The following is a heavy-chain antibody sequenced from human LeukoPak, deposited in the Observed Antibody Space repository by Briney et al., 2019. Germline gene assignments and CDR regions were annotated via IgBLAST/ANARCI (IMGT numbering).Heavy chain of an antibody. Sequence: SETLSLTCTVSGGSISNYYWNWIRQPPGKGPEWIGYIYYSGTTNYNPSLKSRVCMSVDTSKNQFSLKLSSVTAADTAVYYCARTGPRQLIDYWGQGTLVTVSS. V-gene: IGHV4-59*01. D-gene: IGHD6-19*01. CDR2: IYYSGTT. CDR1: GGSISNYY. CDR3: ARTGPRQLIDY. J-gene: IGHJ4*02.